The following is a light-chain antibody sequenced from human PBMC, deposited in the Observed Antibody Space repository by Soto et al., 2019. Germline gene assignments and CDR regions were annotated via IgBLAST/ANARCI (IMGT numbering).Light chain of an antibody. V-gene: IGKV3-15*01. CDR1: QSVSSN. CDR3: QQYNNWPRT. Sequence: EIVMTQSPATLSVSPGERATLSCRASQSVSSNLAWYQQKPGQAPRLLIYGASTSATGIPARFSGSGSGTEFTLTISSLQYEDFAVYYCQQYNNWPRTFGQGPKVDIK. CDR2: GAS. J-gene: IGKJ1*01.